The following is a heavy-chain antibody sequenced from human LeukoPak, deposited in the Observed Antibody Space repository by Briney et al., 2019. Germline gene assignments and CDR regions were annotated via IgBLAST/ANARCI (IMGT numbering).Heavy chain of an antibody. CDR1: GASISGSSYY. D-gene: IGHD5-18*01. Sequence: PSETLSLTCTVSGASISGSSYYWGWIRQPPGKGLEWIGSIYYSGTTYYNPSLKSRVTISVDTSKNQFSLKLSSVTAADTAVYYCARVPGYSYGYYYYYYYMDVWGKGTTVTVSS. V-gene: IGHV4-39*07. CDR2: IYYSGTT. J-gene: IGHJ6*03. CDR3: ARVPGYSYGYYYYYYYMDV.